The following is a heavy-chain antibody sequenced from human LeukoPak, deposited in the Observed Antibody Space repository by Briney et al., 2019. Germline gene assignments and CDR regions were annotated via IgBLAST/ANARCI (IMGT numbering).Heavy chain of an antibody. J-gene: IGHJ4*02. Sequence: GESLKISCAASGFTFSTSWMSWVRQAPGKGLEWVANIKRDGSEKYYVDSVKGRFTISRDNSKNSLYLQMDSLRAEDTAVYYCARISISVAGADYWGQGTLATVSS. CDR1: GFTFSTSW. CDR2: IKRDGSEK. V-gene: IGHV3-7*01. CDR3: ARISISVAGADY. D-gene: IGHD6-19*01.